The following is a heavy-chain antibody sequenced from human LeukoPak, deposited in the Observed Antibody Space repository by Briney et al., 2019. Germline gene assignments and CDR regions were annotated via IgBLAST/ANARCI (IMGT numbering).Heavy chain of an antibody. J-gene: IGHJ4*02. D-gene: IGHD3-16*01. V-gene: IGHV3-21*01. Sequence: GGSLRLSCAASGFTFSSYSMNWVRQTPGKGLEWVSIISSSSSYIYYTDSVKGRFTVSRDNAKNLLYLQMNSLRVEDTAVYYCARDGGRMDYRGQGTLVTVSS. CDR1: GFTFSSYS. CDR2: ISSSSSYI. CDR3: ARDGGRMDY.